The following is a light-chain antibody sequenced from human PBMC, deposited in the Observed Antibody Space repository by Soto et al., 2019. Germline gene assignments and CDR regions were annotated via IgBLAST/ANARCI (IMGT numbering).Light chain of an antibody. J-gene: IGKJ5*01. CDR3: HKYDILAIS. CDR2: DAS. CDR1: QDINIY. Sequence: DIQMTQRPSSLFTSVCDRDTITCHATQDINIYLNWYQQKPGKAPNLLIYDASNLEIGVPSRFSGSGSVTHFTFTISSLQAEDLGTYYCHKYDILAISFGRGTRLEIK. V-gene: IGKV1-33*01.